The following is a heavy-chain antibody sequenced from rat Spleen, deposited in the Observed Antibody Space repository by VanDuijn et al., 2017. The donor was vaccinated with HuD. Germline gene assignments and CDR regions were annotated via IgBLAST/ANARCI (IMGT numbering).Heavy chain of an antibody. Sequence: EVQLVESGGGLVQPGRSLKLSCAASGFTFSDYYMAWVRQAPTKGLEWVATITSGGSNTYYPDSVKGRFTISRDNAKSTLYLQMDSLRSEDTATYYCARPFFGVQVMDAWGQGASVTVSS. CDR1: GFTFSDYY. V-gene: IGHV5-25*01. CDR2: ITSGGSNT. D-gene: IGHD4-3*01. J-gene: IGHJ4*01. CDR3: ARPFFGVQVMDA.